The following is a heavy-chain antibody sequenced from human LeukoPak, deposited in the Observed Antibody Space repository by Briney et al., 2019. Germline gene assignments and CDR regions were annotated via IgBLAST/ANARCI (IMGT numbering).Heavy chain of an antibody. D-gene: IGHD2-15*01. CDR2: ISSSSSYI. CDR1: GFTFSSYS. CDR3: ARDRCSGGSCYLNYGMDV. Sequence: GGSLRLSCAAPGFTFSSYSMNWVRQAPGKGLEWVSSISSSSSYIYYADSVKGRFTISRDNAKNSLYLQMNSLRAEDTAVYYCARDRCSGGSCYLNYGMDVWGQGTTVTVSS. J-gene: IGHJ6*02. V-gene: IGHV3-21*01.